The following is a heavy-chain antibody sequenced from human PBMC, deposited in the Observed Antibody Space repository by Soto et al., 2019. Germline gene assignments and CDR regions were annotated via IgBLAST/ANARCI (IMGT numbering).Heavy chain of an antibody. CDR2: INPNSGGT. CDR1: GYTFTGYY. J-gene: IGHJ4*02. D-gene: IGHD2-2*01. V-gene: IGHV1-2*04. Sequence: GASVKVSCKASGYTFTGYYMHWVRQAPGQGLEWMGWINPNSGGTNYAQKFQGWVTMTRDTSISTAYMELSRLRSDDTAVYYCAGTPDGCSSTSCYYYFDYWGQGTLVTVSS. CDR3: AGTPDGCSSTSCYYYFDY.